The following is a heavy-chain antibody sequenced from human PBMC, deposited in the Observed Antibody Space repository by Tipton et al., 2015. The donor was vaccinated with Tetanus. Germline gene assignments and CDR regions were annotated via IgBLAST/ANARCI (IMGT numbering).Heavy chain of an antibody. CDR2: IYSGGST. CDR1: GGSSSGFY. J-gene: IGHJ4*02. D-gene: IGHD1-1*01. V-gene: IGHV4-4*07. Sequence: GLVKPSETLALSCTVSGGSSSGFYWSWIRQSAGSGLEWIGRIYSGGSTTYNPALKSRITISQDTSKNQFSLRLTSVTAADTAVYYCARANNEFPKKGPFDSWGQGRLVIVSS. CDR3: ARANNEFPKKGPFDS.